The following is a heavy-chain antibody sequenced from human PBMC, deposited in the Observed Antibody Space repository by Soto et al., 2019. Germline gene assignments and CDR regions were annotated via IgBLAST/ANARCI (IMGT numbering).Heavy chain of an antibody. V-gene: IGHV3-9*01. J-gene: IGHJ6*02. CDR3: AKGVLVGANSYYYYGMDV. Sequence: GGSLRLSCAASGFTFDDYAMHWVRQAPGKGLEWVSGISWNSGSIGYADSVKGRFTISRDNAKNSLYLQMNSLRAEDTALYYCAKGVLVGANSYYYYGMDVWGQGTTVTVSS. D-gene: IGHD1-26*01. CDR2: ISWNSGSI. CDR1: GFTFDDYA.